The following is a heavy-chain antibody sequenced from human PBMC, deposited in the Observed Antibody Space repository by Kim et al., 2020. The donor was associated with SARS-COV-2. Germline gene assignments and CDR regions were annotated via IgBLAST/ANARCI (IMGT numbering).Heavy chain of an antibody. D-gene: IGHD4-4*01. V-gene: IGHV1-18*01. J-gene: IGHJ6*02. CDR3: ARDTLYSKSGHYYYGMDV. CDR2: ISAYNGNT. CDR1: GYTFTSYG. Sequence: ASVKVSCKASGYTFTSYGISWVRQAPGQGLEWMGWISAYNGNTNYAQKLQGRVTMTTDTSTSTAYMELRSLRSDDTAVYYCARDTLYSKSGHYYYGMDVWGQGTTVTVSS.